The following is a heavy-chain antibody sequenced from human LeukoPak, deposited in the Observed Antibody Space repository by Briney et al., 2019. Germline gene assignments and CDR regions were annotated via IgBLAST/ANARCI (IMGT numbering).Heavy chain of an antibody. Sequence: GTLSLTCTVSGGSIRSYYWSWVRQAPGKGLEWVSGIKWNGGSTGYADSVKGRFTISRDNAKNSLYLQMNSLRAEDTALYYCARDGGLTISYYFDYWGQGTLVTVSS. V-gene: IGHV3-20*04. J-gene: IGHJ4*02. D-gene: IGHD2-15*01. CDR2: IKWNGGST. CDR3: ARDGGLTISYYFDY. CDR1: GGSIRSYY.